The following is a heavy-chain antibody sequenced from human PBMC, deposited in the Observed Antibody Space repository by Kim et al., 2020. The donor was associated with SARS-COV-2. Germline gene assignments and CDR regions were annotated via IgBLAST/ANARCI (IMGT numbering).Heavy chain of an antibody. V-gene: IGHV4-34*01. CDR3: ARAQQLKNWFDP. Sequence: SETLSLTCAVYGGSFSGYYWSWIRQPPGKGLEWIGEINHSRSTNYNPSLKSRVTISVDTSKNQFSLKLSSVTAADTAVYYCARAQQLKNWFDPWGQGTLVTVSS. CDR2: INHSRST. J-gene: IGHJ5*02. D-gene: IGHD6-13*01. CDR1: GGSFSGYY.